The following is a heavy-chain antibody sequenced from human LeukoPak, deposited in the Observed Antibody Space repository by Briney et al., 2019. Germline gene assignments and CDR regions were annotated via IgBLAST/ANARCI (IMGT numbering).Heavy chain of an antibody. CDR3: ARDRFCTSTSCQADYYYNAMDV. CDR2: ISAYRGNT. Sequence: ASVKVSCKASGYTFTSYGISWVRQAPGQGLEWMGWISAYRGNTYYAQKLQGRVTLTTDTSTSTACMELRSLRSDDTAMYYCARDRFCTSTSCQADYYYNAMDVWGQGTTVTVSS. V-gene: IGHV1-18*01. J-gene: IGHJ6*02. D-gene: IGHD2-2*01. CDR1: GYTFTSYG.